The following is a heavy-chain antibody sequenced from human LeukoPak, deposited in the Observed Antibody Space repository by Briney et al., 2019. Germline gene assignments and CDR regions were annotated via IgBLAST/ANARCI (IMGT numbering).Heavy chain of an antibody. CDR1: GGSISSGSYY. CDR2: IYTSGST. Sequence: SETLSLTCTASGGSISSGSYYWSWIRQPAGKGLEWIGRIYTSGSTNYNPSLKSRVTISVDTSKNQFSLKLSSVTAADTAVYYCARESYYYDSSGYYYFDYWGQGTLVTVSS. CDR3: ARESYYYDSSGYYYFDY. V-gene: IGHV4-61*02. D-gene: IGHD3-22*01. J-gene: IGHJ4*02.